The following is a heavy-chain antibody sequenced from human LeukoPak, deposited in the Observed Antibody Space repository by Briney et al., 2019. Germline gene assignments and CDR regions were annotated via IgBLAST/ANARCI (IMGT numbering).Heavy chain of an antibody. J-gene: IGHJ5*02. V-gene: IGHV4-59*08. CDR3: ARHSTRGLQLKS. CDR2: IYYSGST. CDR1: GGSTSSYY. Sequence: SETLSLTCTVSGGSTSSYYWSWIRQSPGRGLEWIGQIYYSGSTDYNPSPKSRVTISVDTSKNQFSLKLTSVTAADTAVYYCARHSTRGLQLKSWGQGTLVTVSS. D-gene: IGHD5-24*01.